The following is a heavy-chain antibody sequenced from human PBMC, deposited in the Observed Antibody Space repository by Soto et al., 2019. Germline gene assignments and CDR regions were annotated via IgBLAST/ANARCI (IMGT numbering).Heavy chain of an antibody. Sequence: PSETLSLTCTVSGGSISSGDYYWSWIRQPPGKGLEWIGYIYYSGSTYYNPSLKSRVTISVDTSKNQFSLKLSSVTAADTAVYYCARDRYCSSTSCQDYNRFGPWGQGTLVTVSS. J-gene: IGHJ5*02. CDR3: ARDRYCSSTSCQDYNRFGP. CDR2: IYYSGST. D-gene: IGHD2-2*01. V-gene: IGHV4-30-4*01. CDR1: GGSISSGDYY.